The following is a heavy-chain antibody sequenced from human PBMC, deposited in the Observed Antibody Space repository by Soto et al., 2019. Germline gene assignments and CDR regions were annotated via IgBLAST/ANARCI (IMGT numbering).Heavy chain of an antibody. J-gene: IGHJ6*02. V-gene: IGHV3-23*01. Sequence: GGSLRLSCAASGFTFSSYAMKWVRQAPGKGLEWVSLIGESGTPTYYADSVKGRFTISRDNSGNTLLLEMYSLRAEDTAVYYCARYIPGVRYYGMDVWAQRTTVTVS. CDR1: GFTFSSYA. CDR2: IGESGTPT. CDR3: ARYIPGVRYYGMDV. D-gene: IGHD5-18*01.